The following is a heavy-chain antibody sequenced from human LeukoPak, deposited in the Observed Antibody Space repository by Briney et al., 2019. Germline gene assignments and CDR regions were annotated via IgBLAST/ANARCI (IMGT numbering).Heavy chain of an antibody. CDR3: ARATHDILTGYYDY. V-gene: IGHV1-2*02. D-gene: IGHD3-9*01. CDR1: GYTFTGYY. Sequence: ASVKVSCKASGYTFTGYYMHWVRQAPGQGLEWMGWINPDSGGTNYAQKFQGRVTMTRDTSISTAYMELSRLRSDDTAVSYCARATHDILTGYYDYWGQGTLVTVSP. J-gene: IGHJ4*02. CDR2: INPDSGGT.